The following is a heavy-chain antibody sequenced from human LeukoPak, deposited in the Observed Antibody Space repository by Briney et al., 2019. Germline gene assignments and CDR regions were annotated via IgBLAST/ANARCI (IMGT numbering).Heavy chain of an antibody. CDR2: ISAYNGNT. V-gene: IGHV1-18*01. CDR3: ATVVCSGGSCSPGFDP. J-gene: IGHJ5*02. CDR1: GYTFTSYG. Sequence: GASVKVSCKASGYTFTSYGISWVRQAPGQGLEWMGWISAYNGNTNYAQKLQGRVTMTTDTSTSTAYMELSSLRSEDTAVYYCATVVCSGGSCSPGFDPWGQGTLVTVSS. D-gene: IGHD2-15*01.